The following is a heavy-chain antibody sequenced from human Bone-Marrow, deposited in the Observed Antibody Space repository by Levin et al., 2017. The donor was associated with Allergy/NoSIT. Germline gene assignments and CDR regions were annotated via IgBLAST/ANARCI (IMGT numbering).Heavy chain of an antibody. CDR3: ASYYDSIIDY. Sequence: NAGGSLRLSCAASGFTFSSYSMNWVRQAPGKGLEWVSSISSSSSYIYYADSVKGRFTISRDNAKNSLYLQMNSLRAEDTAVYYCASYYDSIIDYWGQGTLVTVSS. J-gene: IGHJ4*02. CDR2: ISSSSSYI. D-gene: IGHD3-22*01. V-gene: IGHV3-21*01. CDR1: GFTFSSYS.